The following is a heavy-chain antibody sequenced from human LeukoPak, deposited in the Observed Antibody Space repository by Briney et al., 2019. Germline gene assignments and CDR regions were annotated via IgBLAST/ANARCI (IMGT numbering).Heavy chain of an antibody. CDR1: GFTFSSYS. CDR2: ISSSSSYI. D-gene: IGHD6-13*01. CDR3: AREGHNSSWWDDAFDI. V-gene: IGHV3-21*01. Sequence: GGSLRLSCAASGFTFSSYSMNWVRQAPGKGLEWVSSISSSSSYIYYADSVKGRFTISRDNAKNSLYLQMNSLRAEDTAVYYCAREGHNSSWWDDAFDIWGQGTMVTVSS. J-gene: IGHJ3*02.